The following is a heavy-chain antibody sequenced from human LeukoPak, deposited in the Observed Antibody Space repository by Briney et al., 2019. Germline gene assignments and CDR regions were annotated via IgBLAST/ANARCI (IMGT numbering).Heavy chain of an antibody. CDR1: GYTFTSYG. CDR2: ISAYNGNT. V-gene: IGHV1-18*01. CDR3: ALNYYDSSGYPPDYYYYGMDV. J-gene: IGHJ6*02. D-gene: IGHD3-22*01. Sequence: ASVKASCKASGYTFTSYGISWVRQAPGQGLEWMGWISAYNGNTNYAQKLQGRVTMTTDTSTSTAYMELRSLRSDDTAVYYCALNYYDSSGYPPDYYYYGMDVWGQGTTVTVSS.